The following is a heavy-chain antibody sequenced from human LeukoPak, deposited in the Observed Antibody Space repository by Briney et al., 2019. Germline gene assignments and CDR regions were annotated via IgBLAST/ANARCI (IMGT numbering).Heavy chain of an antibody. CDR1: GITFSGAW. Sequence: GGSLRLSCAASGITFSGAWMHWVRQAPGKGLVWISRINDDGSFRRYANSVKGRFTISRDNAKNTLFLQMDSLRAEDTAVYYCARVSGPGMNEYYHLWGQGTLVTVSS. J-gene: IGHJ1*01. CDR2: INDDGSFR. V-gene: IGHV3-74*01. CDR3: ARVSGPGMNEYYHL. D-gene: IGHD3-10*01.